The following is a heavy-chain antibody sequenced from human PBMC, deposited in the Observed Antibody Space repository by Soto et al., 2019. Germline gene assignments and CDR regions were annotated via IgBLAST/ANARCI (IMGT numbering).Heavy chain of an antibody. Sequence: GASVKVSCKASGYTFTSYGISWLRQAPGQGLEWMGWISAYNGNTNYAQKLQGRVTMTTDTSTSTAYMELRSLRSDDTAVYYCARDLGYYDSSGYYFYYFDYWGQGTLVTVSS. CDR2: ISAYNGNT. D-gene: IGHD3-22*01. CDR1: GYTFTSYG. J-gene: IGHJ4*02. CDR3: ARDLGYYDSSGYYFYYFDY. V-gene: IGHV1-18*01.